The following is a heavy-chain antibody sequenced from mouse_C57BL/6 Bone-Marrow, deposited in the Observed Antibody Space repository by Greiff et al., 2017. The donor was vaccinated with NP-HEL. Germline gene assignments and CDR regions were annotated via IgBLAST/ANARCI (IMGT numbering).Heavy chain of an antibody. Sequence: QVQLQQSGAELVKPGASVKISCKASGYAFSSYWMNWVKQRPGKGLEWIGQIYPGDGDTNYNGKFKGKATLTADKSSSTAYMQLSSLTSEDSAVYFCARSDYYGTPFAYWGQGTLVTVSA. V-gene: IGHV1-80*01. J-gene: IGHJ3*01. CDR1: GYAFSSYW. D-gene: IGHD1-1*01. CDR3: ARSDYYGTPFAY. CDR2: IYPGDGDT.